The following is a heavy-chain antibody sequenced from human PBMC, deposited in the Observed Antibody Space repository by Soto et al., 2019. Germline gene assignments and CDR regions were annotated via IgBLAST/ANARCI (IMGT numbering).Heavy chain of an antibody. Sequence: AAVKVSCKASGYTFTSYGISWVRQAPGQGLEWMGWISAYNGNTNYAQKLQGRVTMTTDTSTSTAYMELRSLRSDDTAVYYCVAGCASYYYYGMDVWGQGTTVTVSS. V-gene: IGHV1-18*01. J-gene: IGHJ6*02. CDR1: GYTFTSYG. CDR2: ISAYNGNT. D-gene: IGHD2-15*01. CDR3: VAGCASYYYYGMDV.